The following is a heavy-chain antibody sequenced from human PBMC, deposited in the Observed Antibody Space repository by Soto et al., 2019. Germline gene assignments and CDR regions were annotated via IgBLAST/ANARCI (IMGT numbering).Heavy chain of an antibody. CDR1: GFTFSSYG. Sequence: QVQLVESGGGVVQPGRSLRLSCAASGFTFSSYGMHWVRQAPGKGLEWVAVIWYDGSNKYYADSVKGRFTISRDNSKNTLYLQMNSLRADDTAVYYCAHSSGYYFFDYWGQGTLVTVSS. J-gene: IGHJ4*02. D-gene: IGHD3-22*01. V-gene: IGHV3-33*01. CDR3: AHSSGYYFFDY. CDR2: IWYDGSNK.